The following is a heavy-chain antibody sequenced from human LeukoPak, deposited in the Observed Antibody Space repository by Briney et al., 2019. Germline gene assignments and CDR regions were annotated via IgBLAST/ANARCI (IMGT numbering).Heavy chain of an antibody. Sequence: AGGSLRLSCAASGFTFSSYSMNWVRQAPGKGLEWVSYISSSSSTIYYADPVKGRFTMSRDNSKNTLYLQMNSLRVEDTAVYHCAKHTEIWYYYYGMDVWGQGTTVTVSS. V-gene: IGHV3-48*01. CDR3: AKHTEIWYYYYGMDV. J-gene: IGHJ6*02. CDR2: ISSSSSTI. D-gene: IGHD3-16*01. CDR1: GFTFSSYS.